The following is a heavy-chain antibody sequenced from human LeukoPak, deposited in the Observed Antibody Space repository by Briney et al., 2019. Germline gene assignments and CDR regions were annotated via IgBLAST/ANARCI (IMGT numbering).Heavy chain of an antibody. CDR2: INPSGGST. J-gene: IGHJ3*02. D-gene: IGHD6-6*01. V-gene: IGHV1-46*01. CDR3: AREWPHDIAANAFDI. CDR1: GYTFTSYY. Sequence: ASVKVSCKASGYTFTSYYMHWVRQAPGQGLEWMGIINPSGGSTSYAQKFQGRVTMTRDTSTGTVYMELSSLRSEDTAVYYCAREWPHDIAANAFDIWGQGTMVTVSS.